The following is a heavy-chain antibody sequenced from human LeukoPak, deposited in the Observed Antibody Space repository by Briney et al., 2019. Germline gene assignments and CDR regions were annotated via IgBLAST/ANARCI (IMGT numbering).Heavy chain of an antibody. D-gene: IGHD3-16*02. CDR3: ARDTRGIYDYIWGSYRYTAIGY. J-gene: IGHJ4*02. V-gene: IGHV3-21*01. CDR1: GFTFSSYS. CDR2: ISSSSSYI. Sequence: GGSLRLSCAASGFTFSSYSMNWVRQAPGKGLEWVSSISSSSSYIYYADSVKGRFTISRDNDKNSLYLQMNSLRAEDTAVYYCARDTRGIYDYIWGSYRYTAIGYWGQGTLVTVSS.